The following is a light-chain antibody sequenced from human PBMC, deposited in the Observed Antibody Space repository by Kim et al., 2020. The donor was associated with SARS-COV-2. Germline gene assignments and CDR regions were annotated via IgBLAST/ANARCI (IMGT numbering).Light chain of an antibody. J-gene: IGKJ2*01. CDR1: QKVSSN. Sequence: SESQEEGANHACRGSQKVSSNVAWYKQKHGQAPRLRIYGASTRDTGIPARFSGSGSGTEFTLNISSLQSEDFAVYYWQQYNNWPYTFGQGTKLEI. V-gene: IGKV3-15*01. CDR2: GAS. CDR3: QQYNNWPYT.